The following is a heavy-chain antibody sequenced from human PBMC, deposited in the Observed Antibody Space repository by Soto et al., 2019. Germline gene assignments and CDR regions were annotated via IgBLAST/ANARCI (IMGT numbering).Heavy chain of an antibody. Sequence: QVQLVESGGGVVQPGRSLRLSCAASGFTFSAYTMHWVRQAPGKGLEWVSLISYDESDKCYADSVKGRFTISRDISKNTLYLQMTSQRSEAAAVYYYARRSGGGNVLDLWGQGTLVTVSS. D-gene: IGHD2-15*01. CDR1: GFTFSAYT. CDR2: ISYDESDK. V-gene: IGHV3-30-3*01. J-gene: IGHJ5*02. CDR3: ARRSGGGNVLDL.